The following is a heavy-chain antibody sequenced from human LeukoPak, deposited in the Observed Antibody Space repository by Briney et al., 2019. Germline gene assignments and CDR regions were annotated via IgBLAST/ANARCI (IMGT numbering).Heavy chain of an antibody. D-gene: IGHD3-3*01. CDR2: IYYSGST. J-gene: IGHJ3*02. Sequence: SETLSLTCTVSGGSISSYYWSWIRQPPGKGLEYIGYIYYSGSTNYNPSLKSRVTISVDTSKNQFSLKLSSVTAADTAVYYCARGSPQYDFWSGYTHDAFDIWGQGTMVTVSS. CDR3: ARGSPQYDFWSGYTHDAFDI. V-gene: IGHV4-59*12. CDR1: GGSISSYY.